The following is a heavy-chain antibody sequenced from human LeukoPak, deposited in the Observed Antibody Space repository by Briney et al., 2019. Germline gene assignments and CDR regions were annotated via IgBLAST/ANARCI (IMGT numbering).Heavy chain of an antibody. CDR2: IKQDESEK. J-gene: IGHJ6*03. CDR1: GFTFSSYW. D-gene: IGHD6-19*01. V-gene: IGHV3-7*01. CDR3: ARYNAHSSGWYWSDYYYYMDV. Sequence: PGGSLRLSCAASGFTFSSYWMSWVRQAPGKGLEWVANIKQDESEKYYVDSVKGRFTISRDNAKNSLYLQMNSLRAEDTAVYYCARYNAHSSGWYWSDYYYYMDVWGKGTTVTVSS.